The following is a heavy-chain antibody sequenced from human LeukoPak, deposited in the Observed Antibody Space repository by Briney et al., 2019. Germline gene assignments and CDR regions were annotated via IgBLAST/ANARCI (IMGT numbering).Heavy chain of an antibody. J-gene: IGHJ5*02. CDR1: GGSISSGSYY. Sequence: PSQTLSLTCTVSGGSISSGSYYWSWIRQPAGNGLEWIGRIYTSGGTNYNPSLKSRVTISVDTSKNQFSLKLSSVTAADTAVYYCARLLPKRYFEWLLSVSGWFDPWGQGTLVTVSS. CDR2: IYTSGGT. D-gene: IGHD3-9*01. CDR3: ARLLPKRYFEWLLSVSGWFDP. V-gene: IGHV4-61*02.